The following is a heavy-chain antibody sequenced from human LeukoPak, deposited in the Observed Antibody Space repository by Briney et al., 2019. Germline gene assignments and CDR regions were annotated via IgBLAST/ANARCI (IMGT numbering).Heavy chain of an antibody. CDR1: GFTFSNYW. J-gene: IGHJ4*02. V-gene: IGHV3-7*03. D-gene: IGHD4-11*01. Sequence: RGSLRLSCAASGFTFSNYWMSWVRQAPGKGLEWVANIKQDGSEKYYVGSVKGRFTISRDNAKNSLYLQMNSLRAEDTAVYYCARDWMYSNYFRGQGALVTVSS. CDR2: IKQDGSEK. CDR3: ARDWMYSNYF.